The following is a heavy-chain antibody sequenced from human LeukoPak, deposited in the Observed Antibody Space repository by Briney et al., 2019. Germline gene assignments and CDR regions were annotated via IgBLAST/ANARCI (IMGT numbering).Heavy chain of an antibody. V-gene: IGHV1-8*01. D-gene: IGHD3-10*01. CDR1: GYTFTSYD. CDR2: MNPNSGNT. Sequence: GASVKVSCKASGYTFTSYDINWVRQATGQGLEWMGWMNPNSGNTGYAHKFQGRVTMTRNTSISTAYMELSSLRSEDTAVYYCARARRRSGSYYRGFDYWGQGTLVTVSS. J-gene: IGHJ4*02. CDR3: ARARRRSGSYYRGFDY.